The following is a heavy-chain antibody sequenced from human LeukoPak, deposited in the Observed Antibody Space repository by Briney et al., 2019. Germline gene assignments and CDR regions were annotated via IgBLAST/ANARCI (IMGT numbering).Heavy chain of an antibody. CDR2: ISGSGGST. J-gene: IGHJ4*02. Sequence: PGGSLRLSCAVSGITLSNYGMSWVRQAPGTGLEWVAGISGSGGSTNYADSVKGRFTISRDNRKNTLYLQMNSLRAEDTAVYFCAKRGVVIRVILVGFHKEAYYFDSWGQGALVTVSS. CDR1: GITLSNYG. V-gene: IGHV3-23*01. D-gene: IGHD3-22*01. CDR3: AKRGVVIRVILVGFHKEAYYFDS.